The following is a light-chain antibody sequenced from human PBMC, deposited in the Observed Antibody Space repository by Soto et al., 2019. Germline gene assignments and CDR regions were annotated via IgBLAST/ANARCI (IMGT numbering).Light chain of an antibody. Sequence: ESVLISSPGTLFLSQGEKATLSCRASQSVSSSYLAWYQQKPGQAPRLLIYGASSRATGIPDRFSGSGSGTDFTLTVSRLEPEDFAVYYCQQFGSSSWTFGQGTKVDIK. CDR3: QQFGSSSWT. CDR1: QSVSSSY. V-gene: IGKV3-20*01. J-gene: IGKJ1*01. CDR2: GAS.